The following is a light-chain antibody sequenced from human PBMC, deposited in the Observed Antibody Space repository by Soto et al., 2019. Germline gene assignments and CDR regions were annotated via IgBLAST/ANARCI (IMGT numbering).Light chain of an antibody. CDR2: RAS. CDR1: QSVSSAL. V-gene: IGKV3-20*01. Sequence: EIVLTQSPDTLSLSPGERATLSCRASQSVSSALLAWYQQKPGQAPRLLIYRASTRATGIPDRFTGSGSGTDFTLTISRLEPEPFAVYYCQQYESSPLTFGGGTKVEIK. CDR3: QQYESSPLT. J-gene: IGKJ4*01.